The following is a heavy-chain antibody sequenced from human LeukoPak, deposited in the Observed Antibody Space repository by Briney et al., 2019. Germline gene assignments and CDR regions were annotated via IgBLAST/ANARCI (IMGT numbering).Heavy chain of an antibody. CDR2: INPDGNGK. J-gene: IGHJ4*02. CDR3: SGRDSSRSPRAY. CDR1: GPTFTDFW. D-gene: IGHD6-13*01. Sequence: GGSLRLSCAASGPTFTDFWTNWVRLAPGRGLEWLANINPDGNGKYYVDSVKGRFAMSRDNAKNEVYLEMNSLRAEDTGVYYCSGRDSSRSPRAYWGQGTLVSVSS. V-gene: IGHV3-7*01.